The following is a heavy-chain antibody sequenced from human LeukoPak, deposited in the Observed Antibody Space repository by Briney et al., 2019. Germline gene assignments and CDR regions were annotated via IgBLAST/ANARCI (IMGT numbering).Heavy chain of an antibody. J-gene: IGHJ5*02. V-gene: IGHV3-74*01. CDR3: ARGYYSSSWYSGWFDP. CDR2: INSDGSST. D-gene: IGHD6-13*01. CDR1: GFTFSRYW. Sequence: PGGSLRLSCAASGFTFSRYWMHWVRQAPGKGLVWVSRINSDGSSTSYADSVKGRFTISRDNAKNTLYLQMNSLRAEDTAVYYCARGYYSSSWYSGWFDPWGQGTLVTVSS.